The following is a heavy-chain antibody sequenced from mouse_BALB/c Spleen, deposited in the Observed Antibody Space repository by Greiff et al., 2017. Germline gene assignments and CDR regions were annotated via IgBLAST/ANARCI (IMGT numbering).Heavy chain of an antibody. CDR1: GFTFSSYG. Sequence: EVMLVESGGDLVKPGGSLKLSCAASGFTFSSYGMSWVRQTPDKRLEWVATISSGGSYTYYPDSVKGRFTISRDNAKNTLYLQMSSLKSEDTAMYYCARGYYRYPYAMDYWGQGTSVTVSS. D-gene: IGHD2-14*01. J-gene: IGHJ4*01. CDR2: ISSGGSYT. V-gene: IGHV5-6*01. CDR3: ARGYYRYPYAMDY.